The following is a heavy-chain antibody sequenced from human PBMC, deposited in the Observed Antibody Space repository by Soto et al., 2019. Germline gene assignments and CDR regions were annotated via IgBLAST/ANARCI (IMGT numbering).Heavy chain of an antibody. CDR1: GYTFNTYG. CDR3: ARDPHEFWTSYWFDP. J-gene: IGHJ5*02. CDR2: ISAYDGKT. D-gene: IGHD3-3*01. Sequence: ASVKVSCKTSGYTFNTYGINWVRQAPGQGLELIGWISAYDGKTTYAEKFQGRVTMTTDTSTSTAYMELRSLRSDDTAIYYCARDPHEFWTSYWFDPWGQGTPVTVSS. V-gene: IGHV1-18*01.